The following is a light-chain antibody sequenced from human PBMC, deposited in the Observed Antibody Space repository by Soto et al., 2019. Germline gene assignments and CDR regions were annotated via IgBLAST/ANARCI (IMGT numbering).Light chain of an antibody. J-gene: IGKJ5*01. CDR3: QHYGISPLVT. CDR1: QSVSSSY. V-gene: IGKV3-20*01. Sequence: EIVLTQSPGTLSLSPGERATLSCRASQSVSSSYLAWYQQKPGQAPRLLIYGASSRATGTPDRFSGSGSGTDFTLTISRLEPEDFAVYYCQHYGISPLVTFGQGTRLEIK. CDR2: GAS.